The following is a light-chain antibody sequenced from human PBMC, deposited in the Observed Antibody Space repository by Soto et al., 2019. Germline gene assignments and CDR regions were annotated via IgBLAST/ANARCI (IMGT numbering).Light chain of an antibody. Sequence: EIVLTQSPGTLSLSPGERATLSCRASQSVISSSLAWYQQRPGQAPRLLIYGASIRATGIPDRFSGSGSGTDFTLTISRLEPEDPEVSYCQHYNNWPLTFGQGTKVDIK. V-gene: IGKV3-20*01. CDR2: GAS. CDR3: QHYNNWPLT. CDR1: QSVISSS. J-gene: IGKJ2*01.